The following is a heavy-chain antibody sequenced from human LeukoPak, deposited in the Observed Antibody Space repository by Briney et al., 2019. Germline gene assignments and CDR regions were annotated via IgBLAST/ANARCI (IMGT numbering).Heavy chain of an antibody. CDR3: ARLRTIAVAGDYFDY. J-gene: IGHJ4*02. Sequence: SETLSLTRTVSGGSISSYYWSWIRQPPGKGLEWIGYIYYSGSTNYNPSLKSRVTISVDTSKNQFSLKLSSVTAADTAVYYCARLRTIAVAGDYFDYWGQGTLVTVSS. D-gene: IGHD6-19*01. CDR1: GGSISSYY. V-gene: IGHV4-59*08. CDR2: IYYSGST.